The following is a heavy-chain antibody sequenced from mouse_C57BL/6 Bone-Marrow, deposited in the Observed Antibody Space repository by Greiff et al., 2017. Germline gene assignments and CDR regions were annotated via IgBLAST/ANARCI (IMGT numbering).Heavy chain of an antibody. Sequence: VKLQQPGTELVKPGASVKLSCKASGYTFTSYWMHWVKQRPGQGLEWIGNINPSNGGTNYNEKFKSKATLTVAKSSSTAYMQLSSLTSDDSAVYYGASLAYYSDTGFAYWGQGTLVTVSA. CDR1: GYTFTSYW. D-gene: IGHD2-12*01. J-gene: IGHJ3*01. CDR3: ASLAYYSDTGFAY. V-gene: IGHV1-53*01. CDR2: INPSNGGT.